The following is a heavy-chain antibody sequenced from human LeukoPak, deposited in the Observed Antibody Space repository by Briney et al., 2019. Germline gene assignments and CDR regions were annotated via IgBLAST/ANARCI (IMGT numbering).Heavy chain of an antibody. Sequence: ASVKVSCKTSGYTFTNYTVHWVRQAPGQRLEWMALINIGNGNTKYSQEFQDRLTITRDTSANTTYMELSSLRSEDMAVYYCARGLAAAAPLYYFDFWGQGTLVTVSS. V-gene: IGHV1-3*03. D-gene: IGHD2-2*01. J-gene: IGHJ4*02. CDR3: ARGLAAAAPLYYFDF. CDR1: GYTFTNYT. CDR2: INIGNGNT.